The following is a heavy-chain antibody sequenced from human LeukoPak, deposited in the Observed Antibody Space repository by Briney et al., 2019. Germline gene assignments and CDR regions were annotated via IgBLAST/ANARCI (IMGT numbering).Heavy chain of an antibody. CDR2: ISGSGGST. J-gene: IGHJ4*02. Sequence: GGSLRLSCAASGLTSGIYAMSWVRQAPGKGLEWVSAISGSGGSTYYADSVKGRFTISRDNSKNTLYLQMNSLRAEDTAVYYCAKDMRFDWTPYYFDYWGRGTLVTVSS. V-gene: IGHV3-23*01. CDR1: GLTSGIYA. CDR3: AKDMRFDWTPYYFDY. D-gene: IGHD3-9*01.